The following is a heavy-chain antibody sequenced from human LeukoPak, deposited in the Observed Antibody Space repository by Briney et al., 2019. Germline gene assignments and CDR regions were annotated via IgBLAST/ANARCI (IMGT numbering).Heavy chain of an antibody. Sequence: GRSLRLSCAASGFTFSSYAMHWVRQAPGKGLEWVAVISYDGSNKYYADSVKGRFTISRDNSNNTLYLQMNSLRAEDTAVYYCARDDYGGNIEGDYWGQGTLVTVSS. J-gene: IGHJ4*02. D-gene: IGHD4-23*01. CDR3: ARDDYGGNIEGDY. CDR1: GFTFSSYA. V-gene: IGHV3-30-3*01. CDR2: ISYDGSNK.